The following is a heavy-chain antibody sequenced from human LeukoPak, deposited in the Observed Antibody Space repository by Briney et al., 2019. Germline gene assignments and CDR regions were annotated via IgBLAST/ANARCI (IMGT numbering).Heavy chain of an antibody. Sequence: PGGSLRLSCAASGFIFSDYYMTWIRQAPGKGLEWVSYISSSGSTIYNADSVKGRFAISRDNTKNSLYLQMNSLRVGDTAVYYCARVKMTTVTTSAFDIWGQGTMVTVSS. CDR1: GFIFSDYY. D-gene: IGHD4-17*01. CDR2: ISSSGSTI. V-gene: IGHV3-11*01. J-gene: IGHJ3*02. CDR3: ARVKMTTVTTSAFDI.